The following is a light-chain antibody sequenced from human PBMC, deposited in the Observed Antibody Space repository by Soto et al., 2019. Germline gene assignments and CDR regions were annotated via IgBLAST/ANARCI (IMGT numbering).Light chain of an antibody. Sequence: QSALTQPASVSGSPGQSITISCTGTSSDVGSSNLVSWYQQHPGKTPKLIIYEGSRRPSGVSGRFSGSMSGNAASLTISGVQAEDEADYYCCSFARSSTSYVFGTGTKLTVL. J-gene: IGLJ1*01. V-gene: IGLV2-23*01. CDR3: CSFARSSTSYV. CDR2: EGS. CDR1: SSDVGSSNL.